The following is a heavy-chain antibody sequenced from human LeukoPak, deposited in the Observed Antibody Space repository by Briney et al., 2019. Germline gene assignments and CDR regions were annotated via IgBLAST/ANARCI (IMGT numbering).Heavy chain of an antibody. V-gene: IGHV4-59*08. CDR1: GGSISSYY. CDR2: IYYSGST. Sequence: SETLSLTCTVSGGSISSYYRSWIRQPPGKGLEWIGYIYYSGSTNYNPSLKSRVTISVDTSKNQFSLKLSSVTAADTAVYYCARSSSGWDYWGQGTLVTVSS. CDR3: ARSSSGWDY. D-gene: IGHD6-19*01. J-gene: IGHJ4*02.